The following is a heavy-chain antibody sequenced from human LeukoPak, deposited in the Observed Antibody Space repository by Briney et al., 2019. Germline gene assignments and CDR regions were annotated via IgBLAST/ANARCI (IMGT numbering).Heavy chain of an antibody. V-gene: IGHV3-21*01. J-gene: IGHJ3*02. CDR1: GFTFSSYS. Sequence: GGSLRLSCAASGFTFSSYSMNWVRQAPGKGLEWVSSISSSSSYIYYADSVKGRFTISRDNAKNSLYLQMNSLRAEDTAVYYCARSDGDYGIGAFDIWSQGTMVTVSS. CDR3: ARSDGDYGIGAFDI. CDR2: ISSSSSYI. D-gene: IGHD4-17*01.